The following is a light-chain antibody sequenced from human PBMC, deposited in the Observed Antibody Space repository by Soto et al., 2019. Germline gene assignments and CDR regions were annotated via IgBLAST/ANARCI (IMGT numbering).Light chain of an antibody. Sequence: QSALTQPASVSGSPGQSITISCTGTSNDVGGHNYVSWYQQHPGKAPKLVIYEVSHRPSGISDRFSGSKSGNTASLTISGLQVEDEAEYYCSSYTTSSPYVFGPGTKLTVL. CDR1: SNDVGGHNY. CDR3: SSYTTSSPYV. CDR2: EVS. V-gene: IGLV2-14*01. J-gene: IGLJ1*01.